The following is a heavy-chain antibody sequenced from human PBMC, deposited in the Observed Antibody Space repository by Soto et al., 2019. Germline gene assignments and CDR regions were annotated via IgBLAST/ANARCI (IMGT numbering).Heavy chain of an antibody. V-gene: IGHV3-21*01. CDR3: ARGLSGYYGSDPIDY. Sequence: EVQLVESGGGLVKPGGSLRLSCAASGFTFSSYSMNWVRQAPGKGLEWVSSISSSSIYIYYADSVKGRFTISRDNAKNSLYLQMNSLRAEDTAVYYCARGLSGYYGSDPIDYWGQGTLVTVSS. J-gene: IGHJ4*02. CDR2: ISSSSIYI. D-gene: IGHD3-10*01. CDR1: GFTFSSYS.